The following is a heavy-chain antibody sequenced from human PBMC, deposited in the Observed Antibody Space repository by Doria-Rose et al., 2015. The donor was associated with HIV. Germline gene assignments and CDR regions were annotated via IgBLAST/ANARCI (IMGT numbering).Heavy chain of an antibody. CDR1: GVSLSSPGMG. CDR2: IFSDDER. CDR3: ARIKSSRWYHKYYFDF. J-gene: IGHJ4*02. V-gene: IGHV2-26*01. D-gene: IGHD6-13*01. Sequence: QITLKESGPVLVKPTETLTLTCTVSGVSLSSPGMGVSWIRQPPGKALECLANIFSDDERSYKTSLKSRLTISRSTSKSQVVLTMTDMDPVDTATYYCARIKSSRWYHKYYFDFWGQGTLVIVSA.